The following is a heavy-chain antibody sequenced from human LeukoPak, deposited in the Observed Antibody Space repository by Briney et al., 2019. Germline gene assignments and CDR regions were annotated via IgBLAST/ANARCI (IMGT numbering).Heavy chain of an antibody. CDR1: GFSISSGYY. Sequence: SETLSLTCTVSGFSISSGYYWGWIRQPPGKGLEWIGSISHSGSTYYNPSLKSRVTISVDTSKNQFSLKLSSVTAADTAVYYCAKPLYASGSYHFDSWGQGTLVTVSS. CDR2: ISHSGST. CDR3: AKPLYASGSYHFDS. D-gene: IGHD3-10*01. J-gene: IGHJ4*02. V-gene: IGHV4-38-2*02.